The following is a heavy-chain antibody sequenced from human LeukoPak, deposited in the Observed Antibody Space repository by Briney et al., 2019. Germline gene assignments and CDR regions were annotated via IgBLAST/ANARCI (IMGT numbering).Heavy chain of an antibody. J-gene: IGHJ4*02. Sequence: PSETLSLTCAVYGGSFSGYYWSWLRQPPGKGLEWIGEINHSGSTNYNPPLKSRVTISVDTSKNQFSLKLSSVTAADTGVYYCASTNCSGGSCYVHYWGQGTLVTVSS. CDR3: ASTNCSGGSCYVHY. D-gene: IGHD2-15*01. CDR2: INHSGST. V-gene: IGHV4-34*01. CDR1: GGSFSGYY.